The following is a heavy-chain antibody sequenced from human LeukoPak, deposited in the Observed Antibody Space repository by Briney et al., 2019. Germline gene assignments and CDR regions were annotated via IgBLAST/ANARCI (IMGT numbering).Heavy chain of an antibody. V-gene: IGHV3-48*03. Sequence: GGSLRLSCAASGFTFSSFEMNWVRQAPGKGLEWVSYMSNSGRTIYYTDSVKGRFTISRDNAKNSLYLQMNSLRAEDMAVYYCAREVGSGWFDYWGQGTLVTVSS. D-gene: IGHD6-19*01. CDR2: MSNSGRTI. CDR3: AREVGSGWFDY. CDR1: GFTFSSFE. J-gene: IGHJ4*02.